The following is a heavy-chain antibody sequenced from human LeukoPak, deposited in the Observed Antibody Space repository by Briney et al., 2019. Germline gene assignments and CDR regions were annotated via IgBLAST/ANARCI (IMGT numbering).Heavy chain of an antibody. CDR2: IYHSGST. J-gene: IGHJ4*02. V-gene: IGHV4-38-2*02. Sequence: PSETLSLTCTVSGYSISSGYYWGWIRQPPGKGLEWIGSIYHSGSTNYNPSLKSRVAISVDTSKNQFSLKLSSVTAADTAVYYCARGGRFHYWGQGTLVTVSS. CDR3: ARGGRFHY. CDR1: GYSISSGYY.